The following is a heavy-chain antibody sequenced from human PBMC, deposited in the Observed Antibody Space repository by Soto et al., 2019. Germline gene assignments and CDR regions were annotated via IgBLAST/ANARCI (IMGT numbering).Heavy chain of an antibody. D-gene: IGHD5-18*01. Sequence: SETLSLTCTVSGGSTSSSSYYWGWIRQHPGKGLEWIGSIYYSGSTYYNPSLKSRVTIAVDTSKNQFSLKLSSVTAADTAVYYCARHVEDTAMVTNDYWGQGTLVTVSS. CDR1: GGSTSSSSYY. CDR2: IYYSGST. CDR3: ARHVEDTAMVTNDY. J-gene: IGHJ4*02. V-gene: IGHV4-39*01.